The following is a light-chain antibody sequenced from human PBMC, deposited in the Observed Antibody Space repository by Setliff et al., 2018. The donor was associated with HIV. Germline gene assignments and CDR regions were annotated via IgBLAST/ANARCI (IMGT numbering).Light chain of an antibody. CDR1: SSDIGDYNF. CDR2: DVS. Sequence: QSALTQPRSVSGSPGQSVTISCTGTSSDIGDYNFVSWYQSYPGKAPELIIYDVSERPSGVPDRFSGSKSGNTASLTISGLQAEDEADYYCCSYAGSFTLGVFGTGTKVTV. V-gene: IGLV2-11*01. CDR3: CSYAGSFTLGV. J-gene: IGLJ1*01.